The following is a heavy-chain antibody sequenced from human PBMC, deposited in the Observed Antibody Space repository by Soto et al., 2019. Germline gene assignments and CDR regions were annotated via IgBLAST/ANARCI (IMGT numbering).Heavy chain of an antibody. CDR2: ISPFNGNT. CDR1: GYPFTHYG. CDR3: TTSLMAPVGTFDL. D-gene: IGHD2-8*01. V-gene: IGHV1-18*01. Sequence: ASVKVSCKSSGYPFTHYGITWVRQAPGQGLEWMGWISPFNGNTNYGQTLQGRVTLTTDTSTSTVYMELRSLRSDDTAVYYCTTSLMAPVGTFDLWGRGTLVTVSS. J-gene: IGHJ2*01.